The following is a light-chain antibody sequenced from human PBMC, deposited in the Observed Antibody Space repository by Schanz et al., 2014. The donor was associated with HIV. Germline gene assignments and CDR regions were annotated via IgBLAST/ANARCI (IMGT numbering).Light chain of an antibody. CDR1: SSDVGSYNL. CDR3: CSYGGRSVV. Sequence: QSALTQPASVSGSPGQSITISCTGPSSDVGSYNLVSWYQQHPGKAPKLMIYEGSKRPSGVSNRVSGSKSGNTASLTISGLQAEDEGKYYSCSYGGRSVVFGGGTKVTVL. J-gene: IGLJ2*01. V-gene: IGLV2-23*01. CDR2: EGS.